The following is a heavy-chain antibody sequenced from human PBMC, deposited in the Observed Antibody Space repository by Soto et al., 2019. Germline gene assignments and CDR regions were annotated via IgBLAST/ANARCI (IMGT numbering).Heavy chain of an antibody. CDR1: GYTFTKYG. V-gene: IGHV1-18*01. CDR3: AREMAGVGGEYDY. Sequence: QVQLVQSGAEVKNPGASVKVSCKTSGYTFTKYGVGWVRQAPGQGLEWMGWISGSSGNANYAEEVQGRITLTTDTSTSTAYIELRSLRSDDAAVYYCAREMAGVGGEYDYWGQGTLVTVSS. CDR2: ISGSSGNA. J-gene: IGHJ4*02. D-gene: IGHD3-16*01.